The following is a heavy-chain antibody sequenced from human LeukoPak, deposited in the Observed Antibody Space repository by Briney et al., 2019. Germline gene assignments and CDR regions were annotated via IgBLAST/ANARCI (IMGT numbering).Heavy chain of an antibody. CDR2: IKSDGSST. CDR3: AREMDGMATIDY. V-gene: IGHV3-74*01. J-gene: IGHJ4*02. CDR1: EFSFSSYW. Sequence: PGGSLRLSCAASEFSFSSYWMHWVRQAPGKGLVWVSRIKSDGSSTSYADSVKGRFTISRDNAKNTLYLQMSSLRAEDTAVYYCAREMDGMATIDYWGQGTLVTVSS. D-gene: IGHD5-12*01.